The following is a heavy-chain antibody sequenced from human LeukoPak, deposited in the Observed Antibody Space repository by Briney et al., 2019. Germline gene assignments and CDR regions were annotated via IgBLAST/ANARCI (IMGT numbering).Heavy chain of an antibody. CDR1: GGSFSGYY. D-gene: IGHD3-16*01. CDR2: INHSGST. CDR3: ARVGGFRKYYFDY. V-gene: IGHV4-34*01. Sequence: KASETLSLTCAVYGGSFSGYYWSWIRQPPGKGLEWIGEINHSGSTNYNPSLKSRVTISVDTSKNQFSLKLSSVTAADTAVYYCARVGGFRKYYFDYWGQGTLVTVSS. J-gene: IGHJ4*02.